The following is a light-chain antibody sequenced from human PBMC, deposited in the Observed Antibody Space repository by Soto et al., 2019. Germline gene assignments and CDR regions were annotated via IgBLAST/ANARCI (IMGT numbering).Light chain of an antibody. Sequence: QSALAQPPSASGSPGQSVTITCTGTNSDVGTYNYVSWYQHHPGKAPKFMIYEVSKRPLGVPDRFSGSKSGNTASLTISGLQSEDEADYYCTSYTPTGALVFGSGTKLTVL. V-gene: IGLV2-8*01. CDR2: EVS. J-gene: IGLJ6*01. CDR3: TSYTPTGALV. CDR1: NSDVGTYNY.